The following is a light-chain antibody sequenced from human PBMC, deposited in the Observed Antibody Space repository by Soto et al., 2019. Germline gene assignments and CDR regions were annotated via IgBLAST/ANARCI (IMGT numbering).Light chain of an antibody. CDR3: SSFTGTSYV. J-gene: IGLJ1*01. CDR1: SNDVGGNNY. CDR2: DVS. Sequence: LTQPASVAGAPGQSIPISCTGASNDVGGNNYVSWYQQYPGKAPKLMVCDVSNRPSGVSNRFSGSKSGNTASLTISGLQAEDEADYYCSSFTGTSYVFGTGTKVTVL. V-gene: IGLV2-14*01.